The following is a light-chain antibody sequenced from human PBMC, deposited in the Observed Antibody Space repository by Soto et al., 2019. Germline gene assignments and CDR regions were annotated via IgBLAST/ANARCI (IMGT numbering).Light chain of an antibody. CDR2: GNS. CDR1: SYNIGAGYD. V-gene: IGLV1-40*01. CDR3: QSYDSSLSGRGV. J-gene: IGLJ1*01. Sequence: QSVLTQPPSVSGAPGQRVTISCTGSSYNIGAGYDVHWYQQLPGTAPKLLIYGNSNRPSGVPDRFSGSKSGTSASLAITGLQAEDEADYYCQSYDSSLSGRGVFGTGTKVTVL.